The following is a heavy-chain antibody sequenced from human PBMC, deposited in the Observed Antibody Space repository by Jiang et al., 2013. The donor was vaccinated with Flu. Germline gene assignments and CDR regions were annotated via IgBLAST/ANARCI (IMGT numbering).Heavy chain of an antibody. CDR1: GFTFSRYS. CDR2: ISISGSTI. D-gene: IGHD4-11*01. J-gene: IGHJ4*02. V-gene: IGHV3-48*02. Sequence: RLSCAASGFTFSRYSMNWVRQAPGKGLEWVAYISISGSTIFYADSVKGRFTISRDNAENSLYLQMNSLRDEDTAVYYCARVSSTDNSWTPFDHWGQGTLVTVSS. CDR3: ARVSSTDNSWTPFDH.